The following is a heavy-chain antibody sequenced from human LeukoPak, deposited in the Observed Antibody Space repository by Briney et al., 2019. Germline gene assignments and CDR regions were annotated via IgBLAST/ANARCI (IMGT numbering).Heavy chain of an antibody. D-gene: IGHD3-10*01. CDR2: INAGNGNT. Sequence: ASVKVSCKASGYTFTSYSITWVRQAPGQGLEWMGWINAGNGNTKYSQKFQGRVTITRDTSASTAYMELSSLRSEDTAVYYCARDQRFELLWFGELLSWGQGTLVTVSS. CDR1: GYTFTSYS. V-gene: IGHV1-3*01. J-gene: IGHJ4*02. CDR3: ARDQRFELLWFGELLS.